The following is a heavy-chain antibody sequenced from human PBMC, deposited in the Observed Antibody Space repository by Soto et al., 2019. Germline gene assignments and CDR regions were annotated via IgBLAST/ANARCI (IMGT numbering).Heavy chain of an antibody. CDR1: GYTFTSYA. D-gene: IGHD3-9*01. V-gene: IGHV1-3*01. Sequence: GASVKVSCKASGYTFTSYAMHWVRQAPGQRLEWMGWINAGNGNTKYSQKFQGRVTITRDTSASTAYMELSSLRSEDTAVYYCARGAYRRIHDILTGESYYYYYGMDVWGQGTTVTVSS. CDR2: INAGNGNT. CDR3: ARGAYRRIHDILTGESYYYYYGMDV. J-gene: IGHJ6*02.